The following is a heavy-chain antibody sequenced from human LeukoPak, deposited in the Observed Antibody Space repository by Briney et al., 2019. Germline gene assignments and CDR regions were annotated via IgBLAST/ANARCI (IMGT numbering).Heavy chain of an antibody. D-gene: IGHD6-19*01. CDR1: GYTFTSYG. J-gene: IGHJ4*02. CDR2: ISVYNGYT. V-gene: IGHV1-18*01. Sequence: ASVKVSCKASGYTFTSYGISWVRQAPGQGLEWMGWISVYNGYTDTAQKLQGRLTMTTDASTSTAYMELTNLRSDDTAVYYCARTEYSSGWYLVDYWGQGTLVTVSS. CDR3: ARTEYSSGWYLVDY.